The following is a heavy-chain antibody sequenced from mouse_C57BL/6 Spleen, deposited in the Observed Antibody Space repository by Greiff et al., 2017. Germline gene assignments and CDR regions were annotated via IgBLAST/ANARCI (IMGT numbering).Heavy chain of an antibody. J-gene: IGHJ2*01. Sequence: VQLQQSGAELVKPGASVTMSCKASGYTFTTYPIEWMKQNHGQSLEWIGTFHPNNDDTTYNEKFKGKATLTAEKSSSTVYLERRRLTSEDSDVYECSRGRNDGYSPWYFDYWGQGTTLTVSA. CDR3: SRGRNDGYSPWYFDY. D-gene: IGHD1-1*01. V-gene: IGHV1-47*01. CDR1: GYTFTTYP. CDR2: FHPNNDDT.